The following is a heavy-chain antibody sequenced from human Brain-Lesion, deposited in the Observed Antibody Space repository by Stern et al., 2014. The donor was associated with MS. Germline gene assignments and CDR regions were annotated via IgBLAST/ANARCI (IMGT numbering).Heavy chain of an antibody. V-gene: IGHV4-61*02. CDR2: LFNSGST. J-gene: IGHJ6*02. CDR3: ARGRVVPGFQYYATDV. Sequence: DQLVESGPGLVKPSQTLSLSCTVSGGSISSGGYYWRWIRPPAGKGLEWIGRLFNSGSTSNTPSLKSRVTISIDTSKNQFSLRLNSMTAADTAVYYCARGRVVPGFQYYATDVWGQGTTVIVSS. D-gene: IGHD2-2*01. CDR1: GGSISSGGYY.